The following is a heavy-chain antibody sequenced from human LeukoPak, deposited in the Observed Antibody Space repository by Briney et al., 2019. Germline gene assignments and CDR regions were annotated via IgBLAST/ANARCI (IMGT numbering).Heavy chain of an antibody. J-gene: IGHJ4*02. V-gene: IGHV3-7*01. CDR1: GFAFGDYW. Sequence: GGSLRLSCAASGFAFGDYWMDWVRQAPGKGLEWVANINQDGSEKNYVDSVKGRFTISRDNAKNSLYLQMNSLRAEDTAVYYCARGSTMVTPGFWGQGTLVTVSS. D-gene: IGHD4/OR15-4a*01. CDR2: INQDGSEK. CDR3: ARGSTMVTPGF.